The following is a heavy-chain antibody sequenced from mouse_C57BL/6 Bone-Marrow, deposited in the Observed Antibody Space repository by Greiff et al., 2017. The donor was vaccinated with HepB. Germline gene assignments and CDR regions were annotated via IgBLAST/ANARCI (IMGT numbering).Heavy chain of an antibody. J-gene: IGHJ4*01. Sequence: VQLVESGAELARPGASVKLSCKASGYTFTSYGISWVKQRTGQGLEWIGEIYPRSGNTYYNEKFKGKATLTADKSSSTAYMELRSLTSEDSAVYFCARSNWDVGMDYWGQGTSVTVSS. CDR1: GYTFTSYG. CDR2: IYPRSGNT. V-gene: IGHV1-81*01. D-gene: IGHD4-1*01. CDR3: ARSNWDVGMDY.